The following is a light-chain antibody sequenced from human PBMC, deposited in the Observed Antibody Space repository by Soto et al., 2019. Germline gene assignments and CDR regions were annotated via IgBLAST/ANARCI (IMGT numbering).Light chain of an antibody. V-gene: IGKV3-20*01. CDR3: QQYGSSLWT. Sequence: LTKKTCNRYFCHCKRAHQACRASQNVRGYLAWYQQKPGQAPRLLIYGASSRATGIPDRFSGSGSGTDFTLTISRLEPEDFAVYYCQQYGSSLWTFGQASK. CDR1: QNVRGY. J-gene: IGKJ1*01. CDR2: GAS.